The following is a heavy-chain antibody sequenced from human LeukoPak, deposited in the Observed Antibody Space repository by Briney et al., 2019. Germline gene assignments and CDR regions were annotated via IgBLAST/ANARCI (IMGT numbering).Heavy chain of an antibody. CDR3: ARAGGIYGYSSARKNWFDP. D-gene: IGHD5-18*01. J-gene: IGHJ5*02. Sequence: ASVKVSCTASGYTFTGYYMHWVRQAPGQGLEWMGRINPNSGGTNYAQKLQGRVTMTTDTSTSTAYMELRSLRSDDTAVYYCARAGGIYGYSSARKNWFDPWGQGTLVTVSS. CDR1: GYTFTGYY. CDR2: INPNSGGT. V-gene: IGHV1-2*06.